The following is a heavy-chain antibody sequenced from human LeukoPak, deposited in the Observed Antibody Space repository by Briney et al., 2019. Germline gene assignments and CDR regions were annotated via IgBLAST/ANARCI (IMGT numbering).Heavy chain of an antibody. V-gene: IGHV4-39*07. CDR2: IYYNGNT. CDR3: AGIVASDGAPVDY. CDR1: GGSISTDNCY. D-gene: IGHD6-13*01. Sequence: SETLSLTCTVSGGSISTDNCYWGWIRQPPGKGLEWIGSIYYNGNTYYNPSLKSRVTISVDTSKNQFSLKVNSVTAADTAVYYCAGIVASDGAPVDYWGQGILVIVSS. J-gene: IGHJ4*02.